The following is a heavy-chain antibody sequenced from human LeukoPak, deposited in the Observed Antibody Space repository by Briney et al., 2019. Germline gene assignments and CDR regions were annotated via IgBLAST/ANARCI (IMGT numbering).Heavy chain of an antibody. CDR2: KYYRSKWYN. V-gene: IGHV6-1*01. J-gene: IGHJ2*01. CDR3: ARAGSYGYYWYFDL. D-gene: IGHD5-18*01. Sequence: SQTLSLTCPISRGSVPSNSATWNWIRQSPSRGLEWLGRKYYRSKWYNDYAVSVKSRITIITDTSKNQFTLQLNSVTPEYTAVYYCARAGSYGYYWYFDLWGRGTLVTVSS. CDR1: RGSVPSNSAT.